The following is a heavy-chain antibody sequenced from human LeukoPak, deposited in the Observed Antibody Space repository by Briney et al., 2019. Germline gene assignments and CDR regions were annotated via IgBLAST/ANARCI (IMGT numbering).Heavy chain of an antibody. CDR1: GFTFSSYA. CDR2: ISGSGGST. Sequence: GGSLRLSCAASGFTFSSYAMSWVRQAPGKGLEWVSAISGSGGSTYYADSVKGRFTISRDNSKNTLYLQMNSLRAEDTAVYYCATRWGNFGVVRYWGQGTLVTVSS. J-gene: IGHJ4*02. CDR3: ATRWGNFGVVRY. D-gene: IGHD3-3*01. V-gene: IGHV3-23*01.